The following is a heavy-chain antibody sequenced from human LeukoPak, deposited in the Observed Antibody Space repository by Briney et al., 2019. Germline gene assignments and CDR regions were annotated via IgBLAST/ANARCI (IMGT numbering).Heavy chain of an antibody. CDR2: IYHSGST. J-gene: IGHJ3*02. V-gene: IGHV4-30-2*01. D-gene: IGHD4-23*01. Sequence: SETLSLTCAVSGGSISSGGYSWSWIRQPPGKGLEWIGYIYHSGSTNYNPSLKSRVTISVDTSKNQFSLKLSSVTAADTAVYYCARQGRWVSWAFDIWGQGTMVTVSS. CDR1: GGSISSGGYS. CDR3: ARQGRWVSWAFDI.